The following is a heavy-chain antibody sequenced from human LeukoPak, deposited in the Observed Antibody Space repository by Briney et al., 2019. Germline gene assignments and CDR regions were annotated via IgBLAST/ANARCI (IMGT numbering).Heavy chain of an antibody. Sequence: PSEILSLTCTVSGGSISSYYWSWIRQPPGKGLEWIGYIYYSGSTNYNPSLKSRVTISVDTSKNQFSLKLSSVTAADTAVYYCARGRTNTAMVKNSYFDYWGQGTLVTVSS. V-gene: IGHV4-59*01. CDR1: GGSISSYY. D-gene: IGHD5-18*01. CDR3: ARGRTNTAMVKNSYFDY. CDR2: IYYSGST. J-gene: IGHJ4*02.